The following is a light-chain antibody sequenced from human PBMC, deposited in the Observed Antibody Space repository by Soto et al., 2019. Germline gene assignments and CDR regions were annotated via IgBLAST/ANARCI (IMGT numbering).Light chain of an antibody. Sequence: DLQITQYPSTLSASVGDRVTITCRASQSISSWLTWYQQKSGEAPKVLIYDASSLGSGVPSRFSGSGSGTKFTLTMRCLHPYDFATYSCQQYKGFPLSLDGGTRVDI. CDR1: QSISSW. CDR3: QQYKGFPLS. J-gene: IGKJ4*01. CDR2: DAS. V-gene: IGKV1-5*01.